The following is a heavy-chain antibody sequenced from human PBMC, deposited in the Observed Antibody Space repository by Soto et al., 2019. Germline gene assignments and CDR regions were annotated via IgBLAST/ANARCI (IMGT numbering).Heavy chain of an antibody. Sequence: GGSLRLSCAASGFTFSSYAMHWVRQAPGKGLEWVAVISNDGRNEYYVDSVKGRFTVSRDNSKNTLSLQMNSLRDEDTAVYYCAKDIALVRGVIIDMDVWGQGTTVTVSS. J-gene: IGHJ6*02. V-gene: IGHV3-30*04. CDR3: AKDIALVRGVIIDMDV. D-gene: IGHD3-10*01. CDR1: GFTFSSYA. CDR2: ISNDGRNE.